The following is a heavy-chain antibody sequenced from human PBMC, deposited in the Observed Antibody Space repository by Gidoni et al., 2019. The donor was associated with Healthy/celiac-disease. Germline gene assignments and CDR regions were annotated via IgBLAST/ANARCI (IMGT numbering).Heavy chain of an antibody. CDR1: GYTFTSYA. J-gene: IGHJ4*02. V-gene: IGHV1-3*01. D-gene: IGHD6-13*01. CDR3: ARGGAAVFFRLSHPDY. CDR2: INAGNGNT. Sequence: QVQLVQSGAEVKKPGASVKVSCKASGYTFTSYAMHWVRQAPGQRLEWMGWINAGNGNTKYSQKFQGRVTITRDTSASTAYMELSSLRSEDTAVYYCARGGAAVFFRLSHPDYWGQGTLVTVSS.